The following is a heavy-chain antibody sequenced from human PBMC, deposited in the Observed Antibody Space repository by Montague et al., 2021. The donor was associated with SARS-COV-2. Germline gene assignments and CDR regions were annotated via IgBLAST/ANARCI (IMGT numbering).Heavy chain of an antibody. V-gene: IGHV2-5*02. CDR1: GFSLSTSGVG. CDR2: IYWDDDK. J-gene: IGHJ3*02. CDR3: AHRRGLLLSDAFDI. D-gene: IGHD1-26*01. Sequence: PALVKPTQTLTLTCTFSGFSLSTSGVGVSWIRQPPGKALEWLALIYWDDDKRYSPSLKSRLTITKDTSKNQVVLTMTNMDPVDTATYYCAHRRGLLLSDAFDIWGQGTMVTVSS.